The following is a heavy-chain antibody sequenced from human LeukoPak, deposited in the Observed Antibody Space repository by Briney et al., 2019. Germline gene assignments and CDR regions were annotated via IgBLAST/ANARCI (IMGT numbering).Heavy chain of an antibody. CDR1: GYPFDNYY. D-gene: IGHD5-18*01. Sequence: ASVKVSCKASGYPFDNYYMHWVRQAPGQGLEWMGWINPKSGVTNYAQKSQGRVTMTTDTASTTAYMVLSRLRSDDTAIYYCARLLSARGYTYGYTVYWGQGTLVTVSS. V-gene: IGHV1-2*02. J-gene: IGHJ4*02. CDR2: INPKSGVT. CDR3: ARLLSARGYTYGYTVY.